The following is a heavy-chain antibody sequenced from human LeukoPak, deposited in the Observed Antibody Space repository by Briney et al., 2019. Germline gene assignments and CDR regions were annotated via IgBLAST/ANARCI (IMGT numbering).Heavy chain of an antibody. D-gene: IGHD6-13*01. CDR2: IHSSGTT. V-gene: IGHV4-4*07. CDR3: ARVYYSSSYDYWYFDL. J-gene: IGHJ2*01. Sequence: SQTLSLTCTVSGVSMNYYFWNWIRQPAGEGLQWIGRIHSSGTTNYNPSLKSRVTISVDTSKNQFSLKLSSVTAADTAVYYCARVYYSSSYDYWYFDLWGRGTLVTVSS. CDR1: GVSMNYYF.